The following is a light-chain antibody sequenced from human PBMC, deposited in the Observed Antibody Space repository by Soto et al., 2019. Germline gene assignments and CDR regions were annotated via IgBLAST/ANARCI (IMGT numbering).Light chain of an antibody. V-gene: IGKV1-9*01. Sequence: DIQLTQSPSFLSASVGGRVTITCRTSQGIKSYLVWIQQKPGKAPKLLIYGASTLQSGVPSRFSGSGSGTEFTLTISSLQPEDSATYYCQQVNSWPLTFGGGTRVEI. J-gene: IGKJ4*01. CDR1: QGIKSY. CDR3: QQVNSWPLT. CDR2: GAS.